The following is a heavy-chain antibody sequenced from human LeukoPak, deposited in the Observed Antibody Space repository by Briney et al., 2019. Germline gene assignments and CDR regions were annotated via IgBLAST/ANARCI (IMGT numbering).Heavy chain of an antibody. V-gene: IGHV4-59*04. CDR3: ARLVPERFFQLNPEGYYDY. Sequence: PSETLSLTCTVSGSSISSYYWSWIRQPPGKGLELIGEINRNGNTHYNPSLKSRVSMSIDTSKNQFSLKLISVTAADTAVYYCARLVPERFFQLNPEGYYDYWGQGTLVTVSS. J-gene: IGHJ4*02. D-gene: IGHD3-3*01. CDR2: INRNGNT. CDR1: GSSISSYY.